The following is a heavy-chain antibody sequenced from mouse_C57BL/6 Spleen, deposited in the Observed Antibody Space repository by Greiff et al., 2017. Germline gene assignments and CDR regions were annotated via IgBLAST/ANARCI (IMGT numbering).Heavy chain of an antibody. Sequence: QLQQPGTELVKPGASVKLSCKASGYTFTSYWMHWVKQRPGQGLEWIGNINPSNGGTNYNEKFKSKATLTVDKSSSTAYMQLSSLTSEDSAVYYCARSPFITTVVVDYWGQGTTLTVSS. CDR3: ARSPFITTVVVDY. CDR1: GYTFTSYW. D-gene: IGHD1-1*01. CDR2: INPSNGGT. V-gene: IGHV1-53*01. J-gene: IGHJ2*01.